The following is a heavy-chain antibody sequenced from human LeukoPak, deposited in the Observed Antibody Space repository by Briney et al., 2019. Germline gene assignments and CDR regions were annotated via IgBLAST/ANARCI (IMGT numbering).Heavy chain of an antibody. V-gene: IGHV3-11*04. D-gene: IGHD1-26*01. J-gene: IGHJ4*02. Sequence: KPGGSLRLSCAASGFTFSNAWMSWVRQAPGKGLEWVSYISDSGSAPYYADSVKGRFTISRDNAKNSVYLQMNSLRAEDTAVYYCARDLYSGSSPFDYWGQGTPVTVSS. CDR2: ISDSGSAP. CDR1: GFTFSNAW. CDR3: ARDLYSGSSPFDY.